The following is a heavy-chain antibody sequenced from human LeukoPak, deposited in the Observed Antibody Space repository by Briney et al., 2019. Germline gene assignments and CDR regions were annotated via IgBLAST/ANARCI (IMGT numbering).Heavy chain of an antibody. J-gene: IGHJ3*02. Sequence: PGGSLRLSCAASEFTLSTYWMHWVRQAPGKGLVWVSRINSDGSSTTYADFVKGRFTISRDHAKNTLSLQMNSLSAEDTAVYYCARELGVGVIGDAFDIWGQGTMVTVSS. V-gene: IGHV3-74*01. CDR1: EFTLSTYW. D-gene: IGHD3-22*01. CDR2: INSDGSST. CDR3: ARELGVGVIGDAFDI.